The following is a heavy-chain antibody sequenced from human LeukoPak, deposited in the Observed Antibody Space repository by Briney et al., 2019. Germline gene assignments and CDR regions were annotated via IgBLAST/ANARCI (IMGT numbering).Heavy chain of an antibody. CDR3: ARGALWFGELLPYYFDY. V-gene: IGHV3-21*01. J-gene: IGHJ4*02. D-gene: IGHD3-10*01. Sequence: GGSLRLSCAASGFTFSSYSMNWVRQAPGKGLEWVSSISSSSSYIYYADSVKGRFTISRDNAKNSVYLQMNSLRAEDTAVYYCARGALWFGELLPYYFDYWGQGTLVTVSS. CDR2: ISSSSSYI. CDR1: GFTFSSYS.